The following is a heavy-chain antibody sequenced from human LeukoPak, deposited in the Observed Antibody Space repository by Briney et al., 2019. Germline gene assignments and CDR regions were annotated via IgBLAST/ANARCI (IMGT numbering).Heavy chain of an antibody. CDR1: GGSISSYY. CDR3: ARGGEYSSSPVIDY. J-gene: IGHJ4*02. D-gene: IGHD6-6*01. Sequence: SETLSLTCTVSGGSISSYYWSWIRQPAGKGLEWIGRIYTSGSTNYNPSLKSRVTISVDTSKNQFSLKLSSVTAADTAVYYCARGGEYSSSPVIDYWGQGTLVTVSS. CDR2: IYTSGST. V-gene: IGHV4-4*07.